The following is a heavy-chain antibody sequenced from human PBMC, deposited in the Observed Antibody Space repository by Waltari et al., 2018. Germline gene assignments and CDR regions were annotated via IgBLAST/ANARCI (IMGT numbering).Heavy chain of an antibody. V-gene: IGHV3-9*01. D-gene: IGHD3-10*01. J-gene: IGHJ6*02. CDR2: ISWNSGSI. CDR1: GFTFDDYA. CDR3: AKDNPYGSGPQYYYGMDV. Sequence: EVQLVESGGGLVQPGRSLRLSCAASGFTFDDYAMHWVRQAPGKGLEWVSGISWNSGSIGYAYSVKGRFTISRDNAKNSLYLQMNSLRAEDTALYYCAKDNPYGSGPQYYYGMDVWGQGTTVTVSS.